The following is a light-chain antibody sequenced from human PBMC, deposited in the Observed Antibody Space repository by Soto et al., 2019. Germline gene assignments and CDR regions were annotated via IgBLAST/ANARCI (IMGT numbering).Light chain of an antibody. J-gene: IGKJ5*01. CDR2: GAS. V-gene: IGKV3-15*01. CDR1: QSVSSN. Sequence: MVVTQSPATLSLSPGERATLSCRASQSVSSNLAWYQQKPGQAPRLLIYGASTRATGIPARFSGSGSGTDFTLTISSLQPDDFATYYCQQYHRASITFGQGTRLE. CDR3: QQYHRASIT.